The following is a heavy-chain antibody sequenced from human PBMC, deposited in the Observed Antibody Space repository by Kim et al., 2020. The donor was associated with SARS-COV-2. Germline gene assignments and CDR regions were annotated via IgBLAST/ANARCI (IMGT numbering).Heavy chain of an antibody. CDR3: ARTFSNSGIDV. V-gene: IGHV3-21*01. J-gene: IGHJ6*02. Sequence: IYYAASVMVRLTISRDNAKNSLYLRMNSLRAEHTTVYYCARTFSNSGIDVWGHGTTVTVSS. CDR2: I. D-gene: IGHD3-3*01.